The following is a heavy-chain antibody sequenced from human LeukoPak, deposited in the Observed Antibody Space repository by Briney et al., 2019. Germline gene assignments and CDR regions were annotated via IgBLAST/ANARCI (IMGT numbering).Heavy chain of an antibody. CDR2: IKQDGSEK. Sequence: GGSLRLSCAASGFTFSSYWMSWVRQAPGKGLEWVANIKQDGSEKYYVDSVEGRFTISRDNAKNSLYLQMNSLRAEDTAVYYCASGGVRYFDWLSAPDYWGQGTLVTVSS. D-gene: IGHD3-9*01. J-gene: IGHJ4*02. CDR1: GFTFSSYW. V-gene: IGHV3-7*01. CDR3: ASGGVRYFDWLSAPDY.